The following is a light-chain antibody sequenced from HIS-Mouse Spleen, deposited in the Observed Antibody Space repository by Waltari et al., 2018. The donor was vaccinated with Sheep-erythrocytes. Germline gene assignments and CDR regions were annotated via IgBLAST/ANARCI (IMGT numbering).Light chain of an antibody. Sequence: QSALTQPASVSGSPGQSLTISCTGTSSDVGGYNYLSWYQQHPGKAPKLMIYEVSNRPSGVSNRFSGSKSGNTASLTISGLQAEDEADYYCSSYTSSSTLWVFGGGTKLTVL. J-gene: IGLJ3*02. CDR1: SSDVGGYNY. V-gene: IGLV2-14*01. CDR3: SSYTSSSTLWV. CDR2: EVS.